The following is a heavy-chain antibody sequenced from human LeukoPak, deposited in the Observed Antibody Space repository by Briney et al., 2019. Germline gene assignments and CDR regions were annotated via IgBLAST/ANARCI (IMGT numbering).Heavy chain of an antibody. Sequence: ASETLSLTCAVYGGSFSGYYWSWIRQPPGKGLEWIGRIYTSGSTNYNPSLKSRVTMSVDTSKNQFSLKLSSVTAADTAVYYCARDFVVVTMDAFDIWGQGTMVTVSS. CDR1: GGSFSGYY. CDR2: IYTSGST. CDR3: ARDFVVVTMDAFDI. J-gene: IGHJ3*02. D-gene: IGHD2-21*02. V-gene: IGHV4-59*10.